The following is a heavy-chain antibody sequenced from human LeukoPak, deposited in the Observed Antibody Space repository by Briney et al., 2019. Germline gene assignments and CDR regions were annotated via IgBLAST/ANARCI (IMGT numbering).Heavy chain of an antibody. CDR2: IDPSDSYT. D-gene: IGHD5-18*01. J-gene: IGHJ4*02. Sequence: GESLKISCKGSGYSFTSYWTSWVRQMPGKGLECMGRIDPSDSYTNYSPSFQGHVTISADKSISTAYLQWSSLKASDTAMYYCARVLGDGRADTADYWGQGTLVTVSS. CDR1: GYSFTSYW. CDR3: ARVLGDGRADTADY. V-gene: IGHV5-10-1*01.